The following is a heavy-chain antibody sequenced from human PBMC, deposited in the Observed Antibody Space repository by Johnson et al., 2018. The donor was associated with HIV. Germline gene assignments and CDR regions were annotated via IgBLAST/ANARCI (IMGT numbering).Heavy chain of an antibody. V-gene: IGHV3-33*06. D-gene: IGHD7-27*01. Sequence: QLVESGGGVVPPGRSLRLSCVASGFTFSNYGMHWVRQAPGKGLEWVAAVWYDGSNKYYANSVKGRFTIFRDNSENTMYLQMNRLRADDTAVYFCTKDRTNWGYDAFDIWGQGTMVTVSS. CDR1: GFTFSNYG. CDR2: VWYDGSNK. CDR3: TKDRTNWGYDAFDI. J-gene: IGHJ3*02.